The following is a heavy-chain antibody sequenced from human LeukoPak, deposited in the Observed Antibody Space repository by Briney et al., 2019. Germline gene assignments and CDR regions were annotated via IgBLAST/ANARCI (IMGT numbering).Heavy chain of an antibody. CDR3: ARDLEGYHYGSGNYPQ. V-gene: IGHV1-2*02. D-gene: IGHD3-10*01. J-gene: IGHJ4*02. Sequence: GASVKVSCKASGYTFTGYYIHWLRQAPGQGLEWMGFINPNSGGTNYAQKFQGRDTMTRDTSISTAYMELSSLTSDDTAVYYCARDLEGYHYGSGNYPQWGQGTLITVSS. CDR2: INPNSGGT. CDR1: GYTFTGYY.